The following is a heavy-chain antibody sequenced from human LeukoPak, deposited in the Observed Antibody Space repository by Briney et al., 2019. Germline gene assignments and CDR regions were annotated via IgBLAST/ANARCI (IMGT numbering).Heavy chain of an antibody. V-gene: IGHV4-39*01. CDR3: AKSGGHGLIDY. D-gene: IGHD1-26*01. CDR1: GASVSGSPYY. J-gene: IGHJ4*02. Sequence: SETLSLTCTVSGASVSGSPYYWGWIRQPPGKGLEWIGNIYYSGSTYYNESLKSRVTISIDTSKNQFSLKLNSVTAADTAMYYCAKSGGHGLIDYWGQGTLVTVSS. CDR2: IYYSGST.